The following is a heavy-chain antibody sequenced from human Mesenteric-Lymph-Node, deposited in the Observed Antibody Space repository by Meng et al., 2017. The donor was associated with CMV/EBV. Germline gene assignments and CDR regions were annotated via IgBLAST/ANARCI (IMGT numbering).Heavy chain of an antibody. J-gene: IGHJ6*02. CDR1: GFSFSSYW. CDR2: IRQDEREK. Sequence: GGSLRLSCAASGFSFSSYWMTWVRQAPGKGLEWVANIRQDEREKYYVDSVQGRFTISRANAKNSLDLQITSLGAEDTAVYYCASRDYYYFNMDVWGQGTTVTVSS. D-gene: IGHD3-10*01. CDR3: ASRDYYYFNMDV. V-gene: IGHV3-7*01.